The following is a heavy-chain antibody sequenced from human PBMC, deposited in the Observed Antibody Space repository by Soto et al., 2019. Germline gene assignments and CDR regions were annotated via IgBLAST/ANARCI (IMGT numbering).Heavy chain of an antibody. Sequence: ASVKVSCKASGYAFTSYAMHWVRQAPGQRLEWMGWINAGNGNTKYSQKFQGRVTITRDTSASTAYMELSSLRSEDTAVYYCARDKNYYDSSGGDAFDIWGQGTMVTVS. J-gene: IGHJ3*02. CDR3: ARDKNYYDSSGGDAFDI. CDR1: GYAFTSYA. D-gene: IGHD3-22*01. CDR2: INAGNGNT. V-gene: IGHV1-3*01.